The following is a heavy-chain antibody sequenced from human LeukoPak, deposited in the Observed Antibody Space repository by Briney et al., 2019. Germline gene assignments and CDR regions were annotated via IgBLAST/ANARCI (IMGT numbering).Heavy chain of an antibody. V-gene: IGHV1-46*01. D-gene: IGHD3-10*01. J-gene: IGHJ5*02. Sequence: ASVKVSCKAFGYTFTSNYMHWVRQAPGQGPEWMGVISPSGGSTTYAQKFQGRVTLTRDMSTSTDYLELSSLRSEDTAVYYCARDRGSGTLNNWFDPWGQGALVTVSS. CDR3: ARDRGSGTLNNWFDP. CDR1: GYTFTSNY. CDR2: ISPSGGST.